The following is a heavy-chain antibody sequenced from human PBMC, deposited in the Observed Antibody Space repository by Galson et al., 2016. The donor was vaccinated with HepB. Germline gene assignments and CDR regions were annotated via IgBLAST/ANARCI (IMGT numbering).Heavy chain of an antibody. D-gene: IGHD3-22*01. CDR1: GYTFTTSG. CDR2: ISTHNGYT. CDR3: AKQPLYYETSGHGGY. J-gene: IGHJ4*02. Sequence: SVKVSCKASGYTFTTSGISWVRQAPGQGLEWMGWISTHNGYTNYAQKVQGRLTMTTDTSTSTACMELRSLRSDDTAIYYCAKQPLYYETSGHGGYWGQGTLVTVSS. V-gene: IGHV1-18*04.